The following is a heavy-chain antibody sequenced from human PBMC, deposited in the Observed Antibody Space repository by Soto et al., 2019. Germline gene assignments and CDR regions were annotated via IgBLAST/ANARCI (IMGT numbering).Heavy chain of an antibody. D-gene: IGHD6-6*01. J-gene: IGHJ5*02. CDR2: IIPIFGTA. CDR1: GGTFSSYA. CDR3: ARVARWGSSVSFDP. Sequence: QVQLVQSGAEVKKAGSSVKVSCKASGGTFSSYAISWVRQAPGQGLEWMGGIIPIFGTANYAQKFQGRVTITADESTSTAYMELSRLRSEDTAVYYCARVARWGSSVSFDPWGQGTLVTVSS. V-gene: IGHV1-69*12.